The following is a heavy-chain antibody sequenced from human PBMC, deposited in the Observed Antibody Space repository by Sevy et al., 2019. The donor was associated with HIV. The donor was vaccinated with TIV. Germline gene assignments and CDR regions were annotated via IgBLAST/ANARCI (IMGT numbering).Heavy chain of an antibody. CDR1: GFSFSDYY. J-gene: IGHJ4*02. CDR2: ISTSSGFT. V-gene: IGHV3-11*06. D-gene: IGHD5-18*01. Sequence: GGSLRLSCTASGFSFSDYYMSWIRQTPGKGLEWISYISTSSGFTDYEDSVKGRLTISRDNAKNSLYLQMNSLRAEDTAVYFCARVRYNYGQKYFDYWGQGTLVTVSS. CDR3: ARVRYNYGQKYFDY.